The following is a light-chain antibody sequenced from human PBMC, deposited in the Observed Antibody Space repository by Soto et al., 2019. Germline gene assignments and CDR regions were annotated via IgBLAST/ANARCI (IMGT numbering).Light chain of an antibody. CDR1: QTVSSS. CDR3: QQYNKWPQT. Sequence: EIVLTKSPSTLSLSPGERATLSCRASQTVSSSLAWYQQKPGQAPRLLTYGTSSRASGIPDRFSGSGSGTDFTLTISRLEPEDFAVYYCQQYNKWPQTFGQGTKVDIK. V-gene: IGKV3-11*01. CDR2: GTS. J-gene: IGKJ1*01.